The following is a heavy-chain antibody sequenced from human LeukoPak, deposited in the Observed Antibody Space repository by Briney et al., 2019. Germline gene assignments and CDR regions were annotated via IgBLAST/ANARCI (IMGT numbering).Heavy chain of an antibody. J-gene: IGHJ6*02. V-gene: IGHV3-30*04. D-gene: IGHD2-15*01. CDR1: GFTFSSSA. CDR3: ASSMLPYYYGMDV. CDR2: ISFDGSHK. Sequence: PGGSLRLSCAASGFTFSSSAMHWVRQAPGKGPEWVTGISFDGSHKYYADSVKGRFTISRDNAKNSLYLQMNSLRAEDTAVYYCASSMLPYYYGMDVWGQGTTVTVSS.